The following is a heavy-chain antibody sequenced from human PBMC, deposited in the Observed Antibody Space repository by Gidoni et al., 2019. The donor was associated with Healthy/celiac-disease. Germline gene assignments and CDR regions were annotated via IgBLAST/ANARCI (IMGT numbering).Heavy chain of an antibody. CDR2: IDPSDSYT. V-gene: IGHV5-10-1*03. CDR1: GYSFTSYW. Sequence: EVQLVQSGAEVKKPGESRGIPWKGSGYSFTSYWISWVRQMPGKGLEWMGGIDPSDSYTNYSPSFQGHVTISADKSISTAYLQWSSLKASDTAMYYCARHKEYYYYYMDVWGKGTTVTVSS. CDR3: ARHKEYYYYYMDV. J-gene: IGHJ6*03.